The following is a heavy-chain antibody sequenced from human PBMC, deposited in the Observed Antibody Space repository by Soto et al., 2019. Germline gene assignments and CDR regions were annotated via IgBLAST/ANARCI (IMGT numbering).Heavy chain of an antibody. CDR2: ISYDGSNK. V-gene: IGHV3-30*18. CDR3: AKDIEAAGTGY. J-gene: IGHJ4*02. D-gene: IGHD6-13*01. Sequence: QVQLVESGGGVVQPGRSLRLSCAASGFTFSSYGMHWLRQAPGKRLAWVAVISYDGSNKDYAESVKGRFTISRDNSKNTLYLQMNSLRAEDTAVYYCAKDIEAAGTGYCGQGTVVTVSS. CDR1: GFTFSSYG.